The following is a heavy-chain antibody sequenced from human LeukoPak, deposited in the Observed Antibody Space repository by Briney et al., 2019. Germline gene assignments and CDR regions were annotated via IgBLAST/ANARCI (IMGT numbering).Heavy chain of an antibody. CDR1: GGSFSDYY. Sequence: PSETLSLTCAVYGGSFSDYYWSWIRQPAGKGLEWIGRIYTSGSTNYNPSLKSRVTMSVDTSKNQFSLKLSSVTAADTAVYYCARIAYDSSGYYFDYWGQGTLVTVSS. CDR2: IYTSGST. D-gene: IGHD3-22*01. CDR3: ARIAYDSSGYYFDY. V-gene: IGHV4-59*10. J-gene: IGHJ4*02.